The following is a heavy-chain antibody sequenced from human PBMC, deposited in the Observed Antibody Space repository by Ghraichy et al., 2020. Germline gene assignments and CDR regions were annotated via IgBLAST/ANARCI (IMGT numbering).Heavy chain of an antibody. CDR1: GFTFTSHA. J-gene: IGHJ2*01. CDR2: MHYDGRTE. Sequence: GGSLRLSCAASGFTFTSHAMHWVRQAPVKGLEWVAGMHYDGRTEYYEDSVKGRFTIARDNSKSMFYLDMNGLRAEDTAVYYCARDPAVTPRWYFDLWGRGTLVSVSS. V-gene: IGHV3-33*01. D-gene: IGHD4-17*01. CDR3: ARDPAVTPRWYFDL.